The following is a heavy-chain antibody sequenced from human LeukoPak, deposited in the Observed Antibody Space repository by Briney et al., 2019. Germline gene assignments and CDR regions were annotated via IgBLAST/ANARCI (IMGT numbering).Heavy chain of an antibody. J-gene: IGHJ4*02. V-gene: IGHV4-61*05. CDR1: DGSISSSSYY. CDR2: TYFTGST. CDR3: ARVSFTYGPLDS. Sequence: SETLSLTCTVSDGSISSSSYYWGWIRQRPGKGLEWMGYTYFTGSTYYNPSLQSRLIISADTSMTQFSLRLRSVTAADTAVYYCARVSFTYGPLDSWGPGILVTVSS. D-gene: IGHD4-17*01.